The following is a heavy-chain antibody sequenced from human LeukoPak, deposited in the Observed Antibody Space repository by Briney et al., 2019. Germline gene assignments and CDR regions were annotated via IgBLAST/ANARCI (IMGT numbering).Heavy chain of an antibody. CDR3: ARKYSGTNPFDY. CDR1: GFTLDNYA. CDR2: INNSGGST. D-gene: IGHD1-26*01. V-gene: IGHV3-23*01. Sequence: GGSLRLSCAASGFTLDNYAMSWVRQAPGKGLEWVSIINNSGGSTYYADSVKGRFTISRDLSKNTLYLQMNSLRAEDTALYYCARKYSGTNPFDYWGQGTLVTVSS. J-gene: IGHJ4*02.